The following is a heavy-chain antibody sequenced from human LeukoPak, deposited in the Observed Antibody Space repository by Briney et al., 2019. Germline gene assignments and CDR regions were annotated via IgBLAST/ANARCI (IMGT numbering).Heavy chain of an antibody. D-gene: IGHD5-18*01. Sequence: GGSLRLSCAASGFAFSSYSMNWVRQAPGKGLEWVSSISSGSSFKYYADSVKGRFTISRDNAKNSLYLQMCSLRAEDTAVYYCAREKTGYSYGYNWFDPWGQGTLVTVSS. CDR2: ISSGSSFK. CDR1: GFAFSSYS. CDR3: AREKTGYSYGYNWFDP. J-gene: IGHJ5*02. V-gene: IGHV3-21*01.